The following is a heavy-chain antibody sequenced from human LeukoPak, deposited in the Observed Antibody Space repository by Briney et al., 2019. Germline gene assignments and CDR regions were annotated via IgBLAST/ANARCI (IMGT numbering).Heavy chain of an antibody. V-gene: IGHV4-30-2*01. CDR2: IYHSGST. CDR1: GGSISSGGYY. CDR3: ARVVVAANYYYYYGLDV. J-gene: IGHJ6*02. D-gene: IGHD2-15*01. Sequence: SETLSLTCTVSGGSISSGGYYWSWIRQPPGKGLEWIGYIYHSGSTYYNPSLKSRVTISVDTSKNQFSLKLSSVTAADTAVYYCARVVVAANYYYYYGLDVWGQGTTVTVSS.